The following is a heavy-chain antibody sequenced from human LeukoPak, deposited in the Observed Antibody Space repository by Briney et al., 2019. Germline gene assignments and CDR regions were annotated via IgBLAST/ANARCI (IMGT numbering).Heavy chain of an antibody. CDR2: IYYSGST. D-gene: IGHD4-11*01. CDR3: AGAPDYSNYDWFDP. Sequence: KSSETLSLTCTVSGGSIRSHYWSWIRQPPGKGLEWIGYIYYSGSTNYNPSLKSRVTMSVDTSKNQFSLKLSSVTAADTAVYYCAGAPDYSNYDWFDPWGQGTLVTVSS. J-gene: IGHJ5*02. V-gene: IGHV4-59*11. CDR1: GGSIRSHY.